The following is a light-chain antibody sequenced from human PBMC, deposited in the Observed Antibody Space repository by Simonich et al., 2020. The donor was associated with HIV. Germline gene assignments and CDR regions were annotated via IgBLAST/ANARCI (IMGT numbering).Light chain of an antibody. J-gene: IGKJ2*01. CDR1: QSVLYSSNNKNY. CDR3: QQYNSYRT. CDR2: WAS. Sequence: DIVMTQSPDSLAVSLGERATINCKSSQSVLYSSNNKNYLAWYQQKPGQPPKLLIYWASTRESGVPDRVSGSGSGTDFTLTISSLQPDDFATYYCQQYNSYRTFGQGTKLEIK. V-gene: IGKV4-1*01.